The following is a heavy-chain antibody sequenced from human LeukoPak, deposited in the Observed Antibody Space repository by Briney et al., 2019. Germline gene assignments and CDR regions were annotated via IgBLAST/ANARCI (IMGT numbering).Heavy chain of an antibody. J-gene: IGHJ5*02. CDR2: INPNSGGT. V-gene: IGHV1-2*02. CDR3: ARDQGSSTTGWFDP. D-gene: IGHD6-6*01. CDR1: GYTFTGYY. Sequence: GASVKLSCKASGYTFTGYYMHWVRHAPGQGLEWMGWINPNSGGTNYAQKFQGRVTMTRDTSISTAYMELSRLRSDDTAVYYCARDQGSSTTGWFDPWGQGTLVTVSS.